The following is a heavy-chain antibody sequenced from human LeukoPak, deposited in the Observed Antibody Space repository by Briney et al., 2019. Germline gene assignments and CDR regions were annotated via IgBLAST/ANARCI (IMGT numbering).Heavy chain of an antibody. CDR3: ARVGGNRPWYFDL. CDR1: GFSVSSNY. CDR2: IYSGGST. J-gene: IGHJ2*01. V-gene: IGHV3-53*01. Sequence: GWSLRLSCAASGFSVSSNYMSWLRQAPGKGLEWVSVIYSGGSTYYAGSVKGRFTISRDNSKNTLYLQMNSLRAEDTAVYYCARVGGNRPWYFDLWGRGTLVTVSS. D-gene: IGHD4-23*01.